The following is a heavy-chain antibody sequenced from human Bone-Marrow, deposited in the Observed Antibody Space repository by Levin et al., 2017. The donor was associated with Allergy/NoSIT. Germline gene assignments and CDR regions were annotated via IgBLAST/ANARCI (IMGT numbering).Heavy chain of an antibody. J-gene: IGHJ4*02. CDR2: ISWNSGSI. D-gene: IGHD3-16*01. CDR1: GFTFDDYA. Sequence: GGSLRLSCAASGFTFDDYAMHWVRQAPGKGLEWVSGISWNSGSIGYADSVKGRFTISRDNAKNSLYLQMNSLRAEDTALYYCAKDRGLGGFDYWGQGTLVTVSS. CDR3: AKDRGLGGFDY. V-gene: IGHV3-9*01.